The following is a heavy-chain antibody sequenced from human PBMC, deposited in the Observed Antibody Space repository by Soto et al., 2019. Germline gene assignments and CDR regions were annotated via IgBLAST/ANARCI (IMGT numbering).Heavy chain of an antibody. D-gene: IGHD3-22*01. J-gene: IGHJ4*02. V-gene: IGHV4-39*01. CDR3: ARHFVAVVIKGWGY. Sequence: SETLSLTCTVSGGSISTSSYYWGWIRQAPGKGLGWIASIYYSANTYYNPSLKSRLTISIDTSKNQFSLKLTSVAAADTAVYYCARHFVAVVIKGWGYWGQGTLVTVSS. CDR2: IYYSANT. CDR1: GGSISTSSYY.